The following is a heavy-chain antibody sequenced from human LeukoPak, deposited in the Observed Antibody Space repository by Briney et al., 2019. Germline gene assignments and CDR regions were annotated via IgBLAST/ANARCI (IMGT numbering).Heavy chain of an antibody. Sequence: ASVKASCKASGYTFTGYYMHWVRQAPGQGLEWMGRINPNSGGTNYAQKFQGRVTMTRDTSISTAYMELSRLRSDDTAVYYCAMNSGSYNPLDYWGQGTLVTVSS. J-gene: IGHJ4*02. CDR1: GYTFTGYY. D-gene: IGHD1-26*01. CDR2: INPNSGGT. CDR3: AMNSGSYNPLDY. V-gene: IGHV1-2*06.